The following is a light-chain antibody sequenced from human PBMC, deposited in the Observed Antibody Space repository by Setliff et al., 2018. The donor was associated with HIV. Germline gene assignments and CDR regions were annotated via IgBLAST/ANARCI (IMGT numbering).Light chain of an antibody. Sequence: QSVLTQPASVSGSPGQSITISCTGTSSDVGSYNLASWYQQRPGKAPKLIMYEVTKWPSGISDRFSGSKSGNTASLTVSGLQADDEADYYCCSYGSSDTFVFGTGTKVTVL. CDR3: CSYGSSDTFV. CDR1: SSDVGSYNL. V-gene: IGLV2-23*02. J-gene: IGLJ1*01. CDR2: EVT.